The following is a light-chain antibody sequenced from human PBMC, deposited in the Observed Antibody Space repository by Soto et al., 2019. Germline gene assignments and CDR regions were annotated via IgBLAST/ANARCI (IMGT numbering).Light chain of an antibody. V-gene: IGLV2-23*01. CDR3: SSYAGSSTPVV. CDR1: SSDVGSYNL. CDR2: EGS. J-gene: IGLJ2*01. Sequence: QSVLTQPASVSGSPGQSITISCTGTSSDVGSYNLVSWYQQHPGKAPKLMIYEGSKRPSGISNRFSGSKSGNTASLTISGLQAEDEADYYCSSYAGSSTPVVFGGGTKLTVL.